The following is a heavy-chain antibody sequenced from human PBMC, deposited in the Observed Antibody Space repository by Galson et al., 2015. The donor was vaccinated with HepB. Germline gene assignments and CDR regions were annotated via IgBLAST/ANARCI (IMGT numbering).Heavy chain of an antibody. CDR2: INPNSGGT. J-gene: IGHJ4*02. Sequence: SVKVSCKASGYTFTGYYMHWVRQAPGQGLEWMGRINPNSGGTNYAQKFQGRATMTRDTSISTAYMELSRLRSDDTAVYYCARGGPAPDGSGSYYLYYFDYWGQGTLVTVSS. CDR1: GYTFTGYY. V-gene: IGHV1-2*06. D-gene: IGHD3-10*01. CDR3: ARGGPAPDGSGSYYLYYFDY.